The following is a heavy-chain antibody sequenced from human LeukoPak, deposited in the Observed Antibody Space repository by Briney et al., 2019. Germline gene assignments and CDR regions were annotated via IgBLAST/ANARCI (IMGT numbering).Heavy chain of an antibody. Sequence: GGSLRLSCAASGFTFSNYEMNWIRQAPGKGLEWISYISSSGSTIYYADSVKGRFTISRDNAKNSLYLQMNSLRAEDTAVYYCAELGITMIGGVWGKGTTVTISS. D-gene: IGHD3-10*02. J-gene: IGHJ6*04. V-gene: IGHV3-48*03. CDR2: ISSSGSTI. CDR3: AELGITMIGGV. CDR1: GFTFSNYE.